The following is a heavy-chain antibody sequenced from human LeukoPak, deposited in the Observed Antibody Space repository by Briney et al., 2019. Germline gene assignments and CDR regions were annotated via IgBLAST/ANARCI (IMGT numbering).Heavy chain of an antibody. D-gene: IGHD1-26*01. J-gene: IGHJ4*02. CDR2: IYSGGNT. Sequence: TSETLSLTCSVSGGSISIYYWSWIRQPPGKLLEWIGYIYSGGNTIYNPSLKNRVTISSDTSKNQFSLRLTSVTAADTALYYCVRDRELSYWGQGILVTVSS. CDR1: GGSISIYY. CDR3: VRDRELSY. V-gene: IGHV4-59*01.